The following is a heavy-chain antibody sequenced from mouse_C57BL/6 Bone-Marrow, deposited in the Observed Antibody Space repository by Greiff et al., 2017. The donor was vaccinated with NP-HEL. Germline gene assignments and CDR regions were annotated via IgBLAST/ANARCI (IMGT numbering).Heavy chain of an antibody. V-gene: IGHV1-39*01. CDR3: ARYDYYYYAMDY. CDR1: GYSFTDYN. D-gene: IGHD2-4*01. CDR2: INPNYGTT. Sequence: EVQGVESGPELVKPGASVKISCKASGYSFTDYNMNWVMQSNGKSLEWIGVINPNYGTTSYNQKFKGKATLTVDQSSSTAYMQLNSLTSEDSAVYYCARYDYYYYAMDYWGQGTSVTVSS. J-gene: IGHJ4*01.